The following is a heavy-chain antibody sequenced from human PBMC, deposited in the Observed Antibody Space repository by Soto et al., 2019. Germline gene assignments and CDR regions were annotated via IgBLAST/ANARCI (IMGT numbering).Heavy chain of an antibody. J-gene: IGHJ6*03. CDR3: VRGAQNHYYVDV. V-gene: IGHV3-74*01. Sequence: GGSLSLSCAASGFTFTNYWIHWVRQAPGRGLVWVSRINRDGSSANYADSVRGRFTISRYNARNTVDLQMNSLTAEDTAEYYCVRGAQNHYYVDVWGKGNTVTVSS. CDR1: GFTFTNYW. CDR2: INRDGSSA.